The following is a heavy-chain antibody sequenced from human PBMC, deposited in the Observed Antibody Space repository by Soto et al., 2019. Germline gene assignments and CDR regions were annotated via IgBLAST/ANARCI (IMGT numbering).Heavy chain of an antibody. CDR2: IWYDGSNK. Sequence: QVQLVESGGGVVQPGRSLRLSCAASGFTFSSYGMHWVRQAPGKGLEWVAGIWYDGSNKYYADSVKGRFTISRDNSKNQQYLQMNSLRAEDTAVYYCARDGSWGILNNVLDYWGQGTLVTVSS. CDR1: GFTFSSYG. V-gene: IGHV3-33*01. D-gene: IGHD3-10*01. J-gene: IGHJ4*02. CDR3: ARDGSWGILNNVLDY.